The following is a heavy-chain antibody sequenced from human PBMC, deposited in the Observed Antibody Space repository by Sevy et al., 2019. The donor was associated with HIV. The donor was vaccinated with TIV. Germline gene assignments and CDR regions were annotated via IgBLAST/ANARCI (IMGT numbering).Heavy chain of an antibody. V-gene: IGHV3-30*04. CDR2: ISYEGSNK. Sequence: GGSLRLSCAASTFTFGHYAMHWVRQAPGKGLQWVAGISYEGSNKYYTDSVKGRFTISGDNSKNTLNLEMNNLRVEDTALYYCAGDWGTPLSAILYYFDFWGQGIPVTVSS. J-gene: IGHJ4*02. CDR1: TFTFGHYA. CDR3: AGDWGTPLSAILYYFDF. D-gene: IGHD3-16*01.